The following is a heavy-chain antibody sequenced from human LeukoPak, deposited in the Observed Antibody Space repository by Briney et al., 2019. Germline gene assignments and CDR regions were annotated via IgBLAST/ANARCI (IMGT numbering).Heavy chain of an antibody. CDR1: GCTISSGSYY. CDR2: IYTSGST. Sequence: SGTLSLTCTVSGCTISSGSYYWIWIRQPAGKGLEWIGRIYTSGSTNYNPSLKSRVTISVDTSKNQFSLKLSSVTAADTAVYYCARDGPRRIRYGMDVWGQGTTVTVSS. V-gene: IGHV4-61*02. D-gene: IGHD5-18*01. CDR3: ARDGPRRIRYGMDV. J-gene: IGHJ6*02.